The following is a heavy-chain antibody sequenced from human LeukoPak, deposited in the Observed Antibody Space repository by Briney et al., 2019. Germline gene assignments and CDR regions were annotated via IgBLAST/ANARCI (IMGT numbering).Heavy chain of an antibody. V-gene: IGHV3-30*18. J-gene: IGHJ4*02. Sequence: GGSLRLSCAASGFTFSSYGMHWVRQAPGKGLEWVAVISYDGSNKYYADSVKGRFTISRDNSKNTLYLQMNSLRAEDTALYYCAKDYGYSYGWLHYFGYWGQGTLVTVSS. CDR3: AKDYGYSYGWLHYFGY. D-gene: IGHD5-18*01. CDR2: ISYDGSNK. CDR1: GFTFSSYG.